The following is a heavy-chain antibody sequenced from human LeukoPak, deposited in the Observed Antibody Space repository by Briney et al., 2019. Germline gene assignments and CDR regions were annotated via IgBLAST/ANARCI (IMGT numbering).Heavy chain of an antibody. CDR2: IYYSGST. D-gene: IGHD6-19*01. J-gene: IGHJ5*02. V-gene: IGHV4-31*03. CDR1: GGSISSGGYY. Sequence: PSQTLSLTCTVSGGSISSGGYYWSWIRQHPGKGLEWIGYIYYSGSTYYNPSLKSRVTISVDTSKNQFSLKLSSVTAADTAVYYCARGLYSSGWYEGNWFDPWGQGTLVTVSS. CDR3: ARGLYSSGWYEGNWFDP.